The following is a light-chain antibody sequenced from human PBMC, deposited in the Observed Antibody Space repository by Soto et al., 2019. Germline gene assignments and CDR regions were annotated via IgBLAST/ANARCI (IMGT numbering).Light chain of an antibody. V-gene: IGLV2-11*01. J-gene: IGLJ2*01. Sequence: QSALTQPRSVSGSPGQSVTISCTGTNSDVGSYNYVSWYQQHPGKAPKLLIYDVSSRPSGVPDRFFGSKSGNTASLTISGLQAEDEAEYYCTSYKNINTLVFGGGTKLTVL. CDR1: NSDVGSYNY. CDR3: TSYKNINTLV. CDR2: DVS.